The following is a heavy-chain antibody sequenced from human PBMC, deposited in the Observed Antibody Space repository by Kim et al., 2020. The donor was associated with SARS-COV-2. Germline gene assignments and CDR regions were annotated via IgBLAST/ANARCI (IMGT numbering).Heavy chain of an antibody. CDR2: ISSSSSTI. CDR3: ARVGGSGSYYTDYYFDY. CDR1: GFTFSSYS. J-gene: IGHJ4*01. V-gene: IGHV3-48*02. D-gene: IGHD3-10*01. Sequence: GGSLRLSCAASGFTFSSYSMNWVRQAPGKGLEWVSYISSSSSTIYYADSVKGRFTISRDNAKNSLYLQMNSLRDEDTAVYYCARVGGSGSYYTDYYFDYWRHTTLVPVSS.